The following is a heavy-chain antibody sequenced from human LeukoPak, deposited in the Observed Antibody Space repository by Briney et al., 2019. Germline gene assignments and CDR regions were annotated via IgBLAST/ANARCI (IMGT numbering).Heavy chain of an antibody. Sequence: ASVKVSCKASGYTFTSYDINWVRQATGQGLEWMGWMNPNSGNTGYAQKFQGRVTMTRNTSISTAYMELSSLRSEDTAVYYCARGRHFDWLLSYYYYYGMDVWGQGTTVTVSS. D-gene: IGHD3-9*01. CDR3: ARGRHFDWLLSYYYYYGMDV. J-gene: IGHJ6*02. CDR1: GYTFTSYD. CDR2: MNPNSGNT. V-gene: IGHV1-8*01.